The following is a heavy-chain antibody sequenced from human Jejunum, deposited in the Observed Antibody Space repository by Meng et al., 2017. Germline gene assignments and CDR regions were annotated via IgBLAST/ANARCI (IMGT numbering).Heavy chain of an antibody. Sequence: QVQLRESGPGLVTPSETLSLTCAVSGGSIESNNWWTWIRQPPGQGLEWIGEVYHSGSTHYNPSLQSRVTISIDNSKNRFSLSLNSVTAADTAIYYCARADYVRYFDLWGRGTLVTVSS. CDR2: VYHSGST. CDR3: ARADYVRYFDL. J-gene: IGHJ2*01. D-gene: IGHD3-10*02. CDR1: GGSIESNNW. V-gene: IGHV4-4*02.